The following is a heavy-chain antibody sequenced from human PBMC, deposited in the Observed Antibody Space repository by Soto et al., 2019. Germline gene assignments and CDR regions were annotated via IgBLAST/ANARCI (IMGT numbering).Heavy chain of an antibody. CDR1: GGSMRSYY. CDR2: IYHSGST. CDR3: ARRQVAAIKGFDY. J-gene: IGHJ4*02. V-gene: IGHV4-59*08. Sequence: SETLSLTCNVSGGSMRSYYWSWIRQPPGRGLEWIGYIYHSGSTSYNPSLKSRATISVDTSKNQFSLKLSSVTAADTAVYYCARRQVAAIKGFDYWGQGTLVTVSS. D-gene: IGHD6-19*01.